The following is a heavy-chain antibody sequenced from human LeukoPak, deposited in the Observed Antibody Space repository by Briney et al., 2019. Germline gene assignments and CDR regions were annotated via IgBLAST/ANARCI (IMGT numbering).Heavy chain of an antibody. CDR1: GYTFTVYY. Sequence: GASVKVSFTASGYTFTVYYMHWVRQAPGQGLEWMGWINPNSGGTNYAQKFQGRVTMTRDTSISTAYMELSRLRSDDTAVYYCARELRVIVVVPAASGYVFDPWGQGTLVTVSS. V-gene: IGHV1-2*02. CDR3: ARELRVIVVVPAASGYVFDP. D-gene: IGHD2-2*01. CDR2: INPNSGGT. J-gene: IGHJ5*02.